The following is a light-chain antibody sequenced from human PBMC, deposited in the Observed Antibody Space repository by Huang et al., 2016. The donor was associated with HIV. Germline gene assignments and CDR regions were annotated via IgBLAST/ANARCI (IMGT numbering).Light chain of an antibody. CDR1: QSISSY. CDR2: AAS. CDR3: QQSYSTLT. J-gene: IGKJ4*02. V-gene: IGKV1-39*01. Sequence: DIQMTQSPSSLSASVGDRVTITCRASQSISSYLNWYQQKPGKAPKLLIYAASSLQSGDPSRFSGSGSGTDFTLTISSLQPEDFATYYCQQSYSTLTVGGGTKVEIK.